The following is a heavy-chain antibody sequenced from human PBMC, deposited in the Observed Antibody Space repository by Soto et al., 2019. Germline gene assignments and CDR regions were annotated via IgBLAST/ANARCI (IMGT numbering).Heavy chain of an antibody. Sequence: SETLSLTCDASGGSIDNSHSFWGWVRQPPGRGLEFLGRVYYSGGTYYNPSLKNRVTVSVDTSKNQVSLRVRSVTVAETYMYYCVRVVEPATRHTDFDSWGQGIVVTVSS. CDR2: VYYSGGT. J-gene: IGHJ4*02. CDR3: VRVVEPATRHTDFDS. CDR1: GGSIDNSHSF. D-gene: IGHD2-21*01. V-gene: IGHV4-39*01.